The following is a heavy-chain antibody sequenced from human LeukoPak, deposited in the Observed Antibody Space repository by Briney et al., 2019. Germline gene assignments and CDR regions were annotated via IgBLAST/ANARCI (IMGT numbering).Heavy chain of an antibody. D-gene: IGHD6-19*01. V-gene: IGHV3-23*01. Sequence: GGSLRLSCAVSGFTFSSSAMSWVRQAPGKGLAWVSCISGRGGSTYYGDSVKGRFTISRDNSKNTLYLQMNSLRAEDTAVYYCAGGGGWYHFDYWGQGILVTVSS. J-gene: IGHJ4*02. CDR1: GFTFSSSA. CDR2: ISGRGGST. CDR3: AGGGGWYHFDY.